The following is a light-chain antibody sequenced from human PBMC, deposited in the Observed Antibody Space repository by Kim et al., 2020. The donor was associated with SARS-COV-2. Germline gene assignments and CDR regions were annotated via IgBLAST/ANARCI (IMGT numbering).Light chain of an antibody. CDR3: QTWDSTTVI. J-gene: IGLJ2*01. CDR2: QAN. V-gene: IGLV3-1*01. Sequence: VPPGQTARITCPGDKLRDKYPSWYQHKSGQSPVVVIYQANKRPSGMTERFSGSSSGNTATLTISGTQPMDEADYYCQTWDSTTVIFGGGTQLTVL. CDR1: KLRDKY.